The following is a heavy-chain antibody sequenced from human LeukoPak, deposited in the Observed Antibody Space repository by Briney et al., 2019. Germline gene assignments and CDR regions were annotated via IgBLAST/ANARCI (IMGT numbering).Heavy chain of an antibody. CDR1: GFTFTSSA. CDR2: IVVGSGNT. J-gene: IGHJ4*02. Sequence: ASVKVSCKASGFTFTSSAMQWVRQARGQRLEWIGWIVVGSGNTNYAQKFQERVTITRDMSTSTAYMELSSLRSEDTAVYYCASPVAVAGANDYWGQGTLVTVSS. V-gene: IGHV1-58*02. D-gene: IGHD6-19*01. CDR3: ASPVAVAGANDY.